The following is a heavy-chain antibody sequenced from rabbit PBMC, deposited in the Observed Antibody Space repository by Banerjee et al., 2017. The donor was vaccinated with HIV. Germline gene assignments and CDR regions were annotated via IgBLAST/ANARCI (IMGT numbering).Heavy chain of an antibody. CDR2: INTSSGNA. CDR3: VRDLTGVIGWNCGL. V-gene: IGHV1S45*01. Sequence: QEQLEESGGGLVKPEGSLTLTCTASAFSFSNKYVMCWVRQAPGKGLEWIACINTSSGNAVYANWAKGRFSISKTSSTTVTLQMTSLTAADTATYFCVRDLTGVIGWNCGLWGPGTLV. J-gene: IGHJ4*01. CDR1: AFSFSNKYV. D-gene: IGHD1-1*01.